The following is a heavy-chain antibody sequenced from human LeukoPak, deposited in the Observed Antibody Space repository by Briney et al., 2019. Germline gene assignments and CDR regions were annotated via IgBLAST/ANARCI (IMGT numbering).Heavy chain of an antibody. V-gene: IGHV4-34*01. CDR1: GGSITGYY. Sequence: SETLSLTCAVYGGSITGYYWSWIRQTPGRGLEWVGEIHYTGATSYNPSLKSRATISTDTSKNQFSLRLSSVTAADTAVYYCARAPPSVYCSGGSCYSFNWFDPWGQGTLVTVSS. J-gene: IGHJ5*02. CDR3: ARAPPSVYCSGGSCYSFNWFDP. CDR2: IHYTGAT. D-gene: IGHD2-15*01.